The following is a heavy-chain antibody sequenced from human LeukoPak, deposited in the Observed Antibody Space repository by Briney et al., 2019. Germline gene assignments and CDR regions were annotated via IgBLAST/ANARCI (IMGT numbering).Heavy chain of an antibody. CDR1: GFTFSNYA. V-gene: IGHV3-23*01. CDR3: AKEEAEVGRPNFHS. J-gene: IGHJ4*02. Sequence: SGGSLRLSCAASGFTFSNYAMSWVRQAPGKGLEWVSGVRGRGSTFYSDSVKGRFTISRDNTKNTVHLQMNSLRADDTAVYYCAKEEAEVGRPNFHSWGQGTLVTVSS. CDR2: VRGRGST.